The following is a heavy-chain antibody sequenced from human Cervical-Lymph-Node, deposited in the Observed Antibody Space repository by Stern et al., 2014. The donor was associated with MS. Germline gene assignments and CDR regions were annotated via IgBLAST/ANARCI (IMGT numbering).Heavy chain of an antibody. J-gene: IGHJ6*02. D-gene: IGHD2-2*01. CDR3: ARGQGYCSSTSCYFGYYYYGMDV. Sequence: VQLVESGPGLVKPSETLSLTCTVSGGSISSYYWSWIRQPPGKGLEWIGYIYYSGSTNYNPSLKSRVTISVDTSKNQFSLKLSSVTAADTAVYYCARGQGYCSSTSCYFGYYYYGMDVWGQGTTVTVSS. CDR1: GGSISSYY. CDR2: IYYSGST. V-gene: IGHV4-59*01.